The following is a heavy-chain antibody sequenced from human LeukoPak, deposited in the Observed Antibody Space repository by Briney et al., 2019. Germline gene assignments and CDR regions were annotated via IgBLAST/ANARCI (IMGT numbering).Heavy chain of an antibody. D-gene: IGHD3-10*01. V-gene: IGHV1-2*02. CDR2: INPNSGDT. J-gene: IGHJ6*02. CDR3: TRDLGHYGSGKGMDV. CDR1: GYTFTGYY. Sequence: ASVKVSCKASGYTFTGYYLHWVRQAPGQGLEWMGWINPNSGDTNYAQKFQGRVTVTRDTSISTAYIELSRLKSDDTAVYYCTRDLGHYGSGKGMDVWGQGTTVIVSS.